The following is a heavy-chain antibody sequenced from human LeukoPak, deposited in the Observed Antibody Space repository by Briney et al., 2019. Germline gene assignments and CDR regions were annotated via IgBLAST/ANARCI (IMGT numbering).Heavy chain of an antibody. J-gene: IGHJ4*02. CDR3: AREMVRAEDY. CDR1: GESFSGYY. CDR2: INHSGST. D-gene: IGHD3-10*01. Sequence: PSETLSLTCAVYGESFSGYYWSWIRQPPGKGLEWIGEINHSGSTNYNPPLKSRVTISVDTSKNQFSLKLSSVTAADTAVYYCAREMVRAEDYWGQGTLVTVSS. V-gene: IGHV4-34*01.